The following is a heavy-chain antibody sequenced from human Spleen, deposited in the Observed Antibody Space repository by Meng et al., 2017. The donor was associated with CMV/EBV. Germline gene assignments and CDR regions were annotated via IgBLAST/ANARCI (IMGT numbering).Heavy chain of an antibody. J-gene: IGHJ4*02. CDR2: INHSGST. D-gene: IGHD3-22*01. V-gene: IGHV4-34*01. Sequence: QVRRPQWLPGPGKPSEPLSLTCTVSGGSISSYYWSWIRQPPGKGLEWIGEINHSGSTNYNPSLKSRVTISVDTSKNQFSLKLSSVTAADTAVYYCARGLEDSSGYRPFDYWGQGTLVTVSS. CDR1: GGSISSYY. CDR3: ARGLEDSSGYRPFDY.